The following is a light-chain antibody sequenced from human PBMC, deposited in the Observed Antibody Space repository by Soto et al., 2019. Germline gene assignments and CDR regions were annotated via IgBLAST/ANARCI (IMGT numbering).Light chain of an antibody. V-gene: IGKV1-33*01. Sequence: DTQRTQALSSLSASVGDRVPITFQASQNINNYLNWYQQKPGRAPKLLIYDASNLEAGVPSRFRGSGSGTDFTFTISRLQPEDIATYYCQQYENLPTFGQGTRLEIK. CDR1: QNINNY. CDR3: QQYENLPT. J-gene: IGKJ5*01. CDR2: DAS.